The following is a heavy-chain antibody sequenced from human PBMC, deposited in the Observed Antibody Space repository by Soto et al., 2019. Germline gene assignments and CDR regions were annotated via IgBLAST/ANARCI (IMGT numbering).Heavy chain of an antibody. CDR1: GFTFSNYI. V-gene: IGHV3-23*01. J-gene: IGHJ4*02. Sequence: PGGSLRLSCAASGFTFSNYILSWVRQAPGKGLEWVSAISGTGGSTYYADSVKGRFTISRDNSKNTLYVQMNSLRVEDTAVYYCALEGNRVRGPDYWGQGPLVTVSS. CDR2: ISGTGGST. CDR3: ALEGNRVRGPDY. D-gene: IGHD3-10*01.